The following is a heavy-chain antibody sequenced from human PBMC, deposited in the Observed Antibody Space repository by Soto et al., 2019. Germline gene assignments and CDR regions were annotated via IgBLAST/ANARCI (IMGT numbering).Heavy chain of an antibody. J-gene: IGHJ6*02. V-gene: IGHV5-10-1*01. CDR3: ARHEGVPAADGLDV. CDR1: GYTFTSNS. D-gene: IGHD2-2*01. Sequence: LRESLKISCKGSGYTFTSNSIGWVRQMPGKGLEWMGRIDPSDSYTTYSPSFQGHITFSADKSISTAYLQWSSLKASDTAVYYCARHEGVPAADGLDVWGQGTTVTVSS. CDR2: IDPSDSYT.